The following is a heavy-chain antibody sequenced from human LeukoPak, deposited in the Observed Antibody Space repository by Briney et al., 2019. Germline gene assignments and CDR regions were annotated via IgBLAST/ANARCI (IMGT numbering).Heavy chain of an antibody. Sequence: GESLNISCKGSGYSFTSYWIGWVRQMPGKGLEWMGIIYPGDSDTRYSPSFQGQVTISADKSISTAYLQWSSLKASDTAMYYCARLTWPRITMPRVDWFDPWGQGTLVTVSS. CDR3: ARLTWPRITMPRVDWFDP. V-gene: IGHV5-51*01. D-gene: IGHD3-10*01. CDR1: GYSFTSYW. J-gene: IGHJ5*02. CDR2: IYPGDSDT.